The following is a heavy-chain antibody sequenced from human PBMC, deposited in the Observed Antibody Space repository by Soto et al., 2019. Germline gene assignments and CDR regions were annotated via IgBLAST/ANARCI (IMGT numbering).Heavy chain of an antibody. Sequence: QVQLVQSGVEVKKPGSSVKVSCKASGGNLNNPAVTWVRQAPGQGLEWMGGGIPLFGTTKYAQDFQGRVTISEDMSTITSDVSMTTVRSEVTAVSFCGRAGFSWGEEPAFGYQVDVWGQGTTVTVSS. CDR2: GIPLFGTT. J-gene: IGHJ6*02. CDR1: GGNLNNPA. CDR3: GRAGFSWGEEPAFGYQVDV. V-gene: IGHV1-69*06. D-gene: IGHD6-13*01.